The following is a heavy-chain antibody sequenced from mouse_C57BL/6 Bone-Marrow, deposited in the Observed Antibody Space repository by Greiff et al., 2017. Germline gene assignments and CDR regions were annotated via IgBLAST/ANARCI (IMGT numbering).Heavy chain of an antibody. CDR3: ARLVVAPYYAMDY. CDR2: ISNGGGST. V-gene: IGHV5-12*01. J-gene: IGHJ4*01. Sequence: VQLKESGGGLVQPGGSLKLSCAASGFTFSDYYMYWVRQTPEKRLEWVAYISNGGGSTYYPDTVKGRFTISRDNAKNTLYLQMSRLKSEDTAMYYCARLVVAPYYAMDYWGQGTSVTVSS. D-gene: IGHD1-1*01. CDR1: GFTFSDYY.